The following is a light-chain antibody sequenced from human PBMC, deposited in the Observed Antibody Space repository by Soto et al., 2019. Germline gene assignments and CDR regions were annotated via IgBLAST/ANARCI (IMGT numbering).Light chain of an antibody. J-gene: IGKJ1*01. CDR2: DAS. V-gene: IGKV1-5*01. CDR1: QSISSW. Sequence: DIQMTQSPSTLSASVGDRVTITCRASQSISSWLAWYQQKPGKAPKLLIYDASSLESGVPSRFSGSGSGTEFTLTISSLQPDDFATDYGQQYNSYSMTFGQGTKVEIK. CDR3: QQYNSYSMT.